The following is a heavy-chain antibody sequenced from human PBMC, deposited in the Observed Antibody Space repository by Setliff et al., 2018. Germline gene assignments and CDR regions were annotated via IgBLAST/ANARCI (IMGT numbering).Heavy chain of an antibody. D-gene: IGHD5-18*01. J-gene: IGHJ3*02. Sequence: ASVKVSCKTSGYSFTKYFLHWVRQAPGQGLEWMGRVFTATDDTQFRTEFQGRVSVTRDTSMSTTYMELRSLRSDDTAVYYCARGGYSYGYDHGFDIWGQGTMVTVSS. CDR1: GYSFTKYF. V-gene: IGHV1-2*06. CDR3: ARGGYSYGYDHGFDI. CDR2: VFTATDDT.